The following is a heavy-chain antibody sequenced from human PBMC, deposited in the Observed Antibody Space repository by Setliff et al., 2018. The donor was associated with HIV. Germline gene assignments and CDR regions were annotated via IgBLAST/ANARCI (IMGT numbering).Heavy chain of an antibody. V-gene: IGHV4-59*01. CDR1: GDSSTSSY. J-gene: IGHJ5*02. CDR2: IYYSGST. CDR3: ARGWSSGWYNWFDP. Sequence: SETLSLTCTVSGDSSTSSYWSWIRQPPGKGLEWIGYIYYSGSTNYNPSLKSRVTMSVDTSKTQFSLQLSSVTAADTALYYCARGWSSGWYNWFDPWGQGTLVTVSS. D-gene: IGHD6-19*01.